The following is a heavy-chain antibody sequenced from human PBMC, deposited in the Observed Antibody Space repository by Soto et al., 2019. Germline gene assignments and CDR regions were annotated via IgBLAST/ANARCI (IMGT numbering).Heavy chain of an antibody. J-gene: IGHJ4*02. V-gene: IGHV3-33*01. Sequence: QVQLVESGGGVVQPGRSLRLSCAASGFTFSSYGMHWVRQAPGKGLEWVAVIWYDGSNKYYADSVKGRFTISRDNSKNTLYLQMNSLSAEDTAVYYCARGSRPGSSWGRGYYFGYWGQGTLVTVSS. CDR2: IWYDGSNK. CDR1: GFTFSSYG. D-gene: IGHD6-13*01. CDR3: ARGSRPGSSWGRGYYFGY.